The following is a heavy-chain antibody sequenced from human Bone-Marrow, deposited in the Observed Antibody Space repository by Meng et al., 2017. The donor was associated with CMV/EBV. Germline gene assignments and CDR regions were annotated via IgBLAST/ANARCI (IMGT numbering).Heavy chain of an antibody. D-gene: IGHD4-11*01. CDR1: GFSVRDSY. J-gene: IGHJ4*02. Sequence: GESLKIPCAASGFSVRDSYMSWVRQAPGKGLEWVSVIYSAGSGGNTYYADSVKGRFTVSRDNSMNRLYLEMNSLRPEDTAVYFCASEDYLDYSNNSFFFDYWGQGALVTVSS. CDR3: ASEDYLDYSNNSFFFDY. CDR2: IYSAGSGGNT. V-gene: IGHV3-66*02.